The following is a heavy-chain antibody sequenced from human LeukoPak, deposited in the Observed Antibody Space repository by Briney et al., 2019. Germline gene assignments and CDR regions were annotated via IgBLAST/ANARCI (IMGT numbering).Heavy chain of an antibody. CDR3: ALRPYIVATPFDY. CDR2: INHSGST. Sequence: SETLSLTCAVYGGSFSGYYWSWIRQPPGKGLEWIGEINHSGSTNYNPSLKSRVAISVDTSKNQFSLKLSSVTAADTAVYYCALRPYIVATPFDYWGQGTLVTVSS. J-gene: IGHJ4*02. D-gene: IGHD5-12*01. CDR1: GGSFSGYY. V-gene: IGHV4-34*01.